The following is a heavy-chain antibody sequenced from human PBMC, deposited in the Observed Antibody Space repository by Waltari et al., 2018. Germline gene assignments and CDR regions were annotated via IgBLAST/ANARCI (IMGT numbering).Heavy chain of an antibody. J-gene: IGHJ4*02. V-gene: IGHV4-38-2*01. Sequence: QVQLHESGPGLVKSSETLSLTCAVSGDSISRGYYWGWIRKPPGKGLEWIGTIYQSGSTYYNPSLKSRITISLDTSKNQFSLKLNSVTAADTAVYYCARHQVGGRDFEYWGQGTLVTVSS. CDR1: GDSISRGYY. D-gene: IGHD1-26*01. CDR2: IYQSGST. CDR3: ARHQVGGRDFEY.